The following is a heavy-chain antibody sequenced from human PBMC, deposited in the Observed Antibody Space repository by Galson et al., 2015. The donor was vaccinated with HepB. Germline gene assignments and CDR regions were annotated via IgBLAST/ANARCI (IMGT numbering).Heavy chain of an antibody. J-gene: IGHJ5*02. CDR2: INTDTGNP. Sequence: SVKVSCKASGYSFNTYALNWVRQAPGQGLEWMGWINTDTGNPTYAQDFTGRFVFSFDASVSTAYLQISSLEAADSAVYYCARSPYFRSGSHYNAWLDPWGQGTLVTVSS. V-gene: IGHV7-4-1*02. CDR3: ARSPYFRSGSHYNAWLDP. CDR1: GYSFNTYA. D-gene: IGHD3-10*01.